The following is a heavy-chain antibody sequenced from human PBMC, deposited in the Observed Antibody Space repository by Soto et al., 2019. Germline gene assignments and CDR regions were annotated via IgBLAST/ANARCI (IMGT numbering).Heavy chain of an antibody. D-gene: IGHD6-6*01. Sequence: QVQLQESGPGLVKPSETLSLTCTVSGGSISSYYWSWIWQPAGKGLEWIGRIYTSGSTNYNPSLKSRVTMSVDTSKNQFSLKLSSVTAADTAVYYCARDRFSSSSSWFDPWGQGTLVTVSS. V-gene: IGHV4-4*07. J-gene: IGHJ5*02. CDR3: ARDRFSSSSSWFDP. CDR1: GGSISSYY. CDR2: IYTSGST.